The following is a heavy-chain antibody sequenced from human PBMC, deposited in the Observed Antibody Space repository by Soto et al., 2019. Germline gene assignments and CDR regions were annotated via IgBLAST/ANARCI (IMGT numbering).Heavy chain of an antibody. CDR1: GDSVSSNSAA. V-gene: IGHV6-1*01. CDR2: TYYRSKWYN. J-gene: IGHJ4*02. CDR3: ARESSGNVDIVATNPFDY. D-gene: IGHD5-12*01. Sequence: SQTLSLPCAISGDSVSSNSAAWNWIRQSPSRGLEWLGRTYYRSKWYNDYAVSVKSRITINPDTSKNQFSLQLNSVTPEDTAVYYCARESSGNVDIVATNPFDYWGQGTLVTVSS.